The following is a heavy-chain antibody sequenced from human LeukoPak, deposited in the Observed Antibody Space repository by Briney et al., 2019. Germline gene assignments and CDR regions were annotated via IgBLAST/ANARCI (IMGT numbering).Heavy chain of an antibody. J-gene: IGHJ3*02. D-gene: IGHD3-22*01. CDR2: INHSGST. CDR1: GGSFSGYY. Sequence: SETLSLTCAVYGGSFSGYYWSWIRQPPGKGLEWIGEINHSGSTNYNPSLKSRVTISVDTSKNQFSLKLSSVTAADTAVYYCARGRPRITSIVVVRVGAFDIWGQGTMVTVSS. V-gene: IGHV4-34*01. CDR3: ARGRPRITSIVVVRVGAFDI.